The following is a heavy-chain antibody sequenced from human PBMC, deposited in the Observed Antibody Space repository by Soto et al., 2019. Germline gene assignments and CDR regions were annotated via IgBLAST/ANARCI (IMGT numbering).Heavy chain of an antibody. CDR1: GYTFTSYG. D-gene: IGHD2-21*02. J-gene: IGHJ4*02. CDR3: ASMVTSHPYFDY. Sequence: SVKVSCKASGYTFTSYGISWVRQAPGQGLEWMGGIIPIFGTANYAQKFQGRVTITADESTSTAYMELSSLRSEDTAVYYCASMVTSHPYFDYWGQGTLVTVSS. V-gene: IGHV1-69*13. CDR2: IIPIFGTA.